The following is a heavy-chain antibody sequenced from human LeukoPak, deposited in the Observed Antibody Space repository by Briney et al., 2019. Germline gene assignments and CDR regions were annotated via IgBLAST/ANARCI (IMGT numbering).Heavy chain of an antibody. CDR3: AKDFGWELPTYYFDY. D-gene: IGHD1-26*01. CDR1: GFTFSSYG. V-gene: IGHV3-30*18. Sequence: GGSLRLSCAASGFTFSSYGMHWVRQAPGKGLEWVAVISYDGSNKYYADSVKGRFTISRDNSKNTLYLQMNSLRAEDTAVYYCAKDFGWELPTYYFDYWGQGTLVTVSS. J-gene: IGHJ4*02. CDR2: ISYDGSNK.